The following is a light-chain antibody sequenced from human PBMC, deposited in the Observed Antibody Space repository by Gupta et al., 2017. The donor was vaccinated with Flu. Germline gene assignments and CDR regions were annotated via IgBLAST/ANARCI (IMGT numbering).Light chain of an antibody. V-gene: IGLV2-14*01. CDR1: SSDVGGYNY. CDR2: EVS. CDR3: SSYTSSNTHV. J-gene: IGLJ1*01. Sequence: QSALTQPASVSGSPGQSITISCSGTSSDVGGYNYVSWYQQHPGKAPKLMIYEVSDRPSGVSNRFSGSKSDNTASLTISGRQAEDEADYYCSSYTSSNTHVFGTGTKVTVL.